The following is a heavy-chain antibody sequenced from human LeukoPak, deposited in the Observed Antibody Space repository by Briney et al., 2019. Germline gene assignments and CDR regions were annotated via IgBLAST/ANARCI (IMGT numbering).Heavy chain of an antibody. J-gene: IGHJ4*02. CDR3: ARADFDY. Sequence: GGSLRLSFAASGFTFSDYYMSWIRQAPAKEMGWISYISISGSNIYYAASVKGRFSIFRDRAKNSLYLQMTSLRAEDTAVYYCARADFDYWGQGTLVTISS. V-gene: IGHV3-11*01. CDR1: GFTFSDYY. CDR2: ISISGSNI.